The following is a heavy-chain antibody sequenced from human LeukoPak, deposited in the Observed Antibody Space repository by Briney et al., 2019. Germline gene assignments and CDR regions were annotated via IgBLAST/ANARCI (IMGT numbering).Heavy chain of an antibody. CDR2: ISSSSSTI. V-gene: IGHV3-48*01. J-gene: IGHJ4*02. Sequence: GGSLRLSCAASGFTFSSYSMNWVRQAPGKGLEWVSYISSSSSTIYYADSVKGRFTTSRDNAKNSLYLQMNSLRAEDTAVYYCARDRYCSSTSCYILGDDYWGQGTLVTVSS. D-gene: IGHD2-2*02. CDR3: ARDRYCSSTSCYILGDDY. CDR1: GFTFSSYS.